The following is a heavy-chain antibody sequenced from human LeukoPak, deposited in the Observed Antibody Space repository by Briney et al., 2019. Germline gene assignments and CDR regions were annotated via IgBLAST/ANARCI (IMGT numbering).Heavy chain of an antibody. CDR2: IIPILGIA. CDR3: ARVTDYCDSSGYSNWFDS. Sequence: SVKVSCKASGGTFSSYTISWVRQAPGQGLEWMGRIIPILGIANYAQKFQGRVTITADKSTSTAYMELSSLRSEDTAVYYCARVTDYCDSSGYSNWFDSWGQGTLVTVSS. CDR1: GGTFSSYT. J-gene: IGHJ5*01. D-gene: IGHD3-22*01. V-gene: IGHV1-69*02.